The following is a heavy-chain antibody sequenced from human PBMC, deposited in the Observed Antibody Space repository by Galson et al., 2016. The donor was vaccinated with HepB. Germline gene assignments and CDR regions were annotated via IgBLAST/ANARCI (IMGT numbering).Heavy chain of an antibody. CDR2: VKHGGDT. J-gene: IGHJ3*01. D-gene: IGHD7-27*01. CDR3: ARLPWGWDALNL. V-gene: IGHV4-34*01. Sequence: SETLSLTCAVYGVSFKNSYWTWIRQPPGRGLEWIGEVKHGGDTKCNPSLKSRVIMSVDTPKKQVSLKLTSVTAADTAVYCCARLPWGWDALNLWGQGTMVAVSS. CDR1: GVSFKNSY.